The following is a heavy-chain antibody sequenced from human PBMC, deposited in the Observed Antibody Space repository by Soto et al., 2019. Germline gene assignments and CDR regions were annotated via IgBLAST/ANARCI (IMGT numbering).Heavy chain of an antibody. CDR2: MYYSGST. Sequence: QVQLQESGPGLVKPSETLSLTCTVSGGSISSFYWSWIRQPPGKGLEWIGHMYYSGSTKYNPSLKSRVTISVDTSKTHFSLKLNSVTAADTAVYYCARQPATGDYIYYYGMDVWGQGTTVTVSS. D-gene: IGHD4-17*01. CDR3: ARQPATGDYIYYYGMDV. V-gene: IGHV4-59*08. J-gene: IGHJ6*02. CDR1: GGSISSFY.